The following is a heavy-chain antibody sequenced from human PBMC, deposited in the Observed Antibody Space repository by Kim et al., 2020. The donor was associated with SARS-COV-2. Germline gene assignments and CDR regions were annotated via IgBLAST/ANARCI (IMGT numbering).Heavy chain of an antibody. Sequence: NCGPSFQGHVTFSVDKSISTAFLQWGSLEASDTAMYYCARVMDYGDYPFDYWGQGTLVTVSS. V-gene: IGHV5-10-1*01. J-gene: IGHJ4*02. CDR3: ARVMDYGDYPFDY. D-gene: IGHD4-17*01.